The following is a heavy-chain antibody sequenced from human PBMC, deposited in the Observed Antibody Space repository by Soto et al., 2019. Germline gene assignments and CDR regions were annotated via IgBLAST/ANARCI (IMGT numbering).Heavy chain of an antibody. CDR1: GFTFSSYA. J-gene: IGHJ4*02. V-gene: IGHV3-23*01. Sequence: GGSLRLSCAASGFTFSSYAMSWVRQAPGKGLEWVSGISGSGGSTYYADSVKGRFTISRDNSKNTLYQQMSTLRAEDTAVYYCASGTMYYYGSGSYFVDYWGQGTLVTVSS. D-gene: IGHD3-10*01. CDR3: ASGTMYYYGSGSYFVDY. CDR2: ISGSGGST.